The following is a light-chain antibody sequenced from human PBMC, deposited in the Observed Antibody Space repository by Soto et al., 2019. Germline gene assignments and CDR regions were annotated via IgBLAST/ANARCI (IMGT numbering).Light chain of an antibody. J-gene: IGLJ3*02. V-gene: IGLV2-23*02. Sequence: QSALTQPASVSGPPGQSIAISCTGTRSDVGGYDRVSWYQHHPGKAPTLLIYEVNKRPSGVSNRFSGSKSGNTASLTISGLQAEDEADYYCCSSVGGPIWVFGGGTKLTVL. CDR2: EVN. CDR3: CSSVGGPIWV. CDR1: RSDVGGYDR.